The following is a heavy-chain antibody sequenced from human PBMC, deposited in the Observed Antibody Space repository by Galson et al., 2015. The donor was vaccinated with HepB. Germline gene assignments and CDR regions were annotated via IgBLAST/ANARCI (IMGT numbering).Heavy chain of an antibody. Sequence: SLRLSCAASGFTFSGYGMHWVRQAPGKGLEWVAVIWYDGSNKYYADSVKGRFTISRDNSKNTLYLQMNSLRAEDTAVYYCARDLAVAGNWYFDLWGRGTLVTVSS. CDR3: ARDLAVAGNWYFDL. J-gene: IGHJ2*01. D-gene: IGHD6-19*01. CDR1: GFTFSGYG. V-gene: IGHV3-33*01. CDR2: IWYDGSNK.